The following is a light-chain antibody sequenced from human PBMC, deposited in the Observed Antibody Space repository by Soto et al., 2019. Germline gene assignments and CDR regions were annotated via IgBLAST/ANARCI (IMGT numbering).Light chain of an antibody. Sequence: DIQMTQSPSAMSASVGDRVTITCRASQGISNYLAWFQQKPGKVPKRLIYDASSLESGVPSRFSGSGSGTEFTLTISSLQPDDFATYYCQQYNSYWTFGQGTKVE. J-gene: IGKJ1*01. CDR2: DAS. CDR1: QGISNY. CDR3: QQYNSYWT. V-gene: IGKV1-17*03.